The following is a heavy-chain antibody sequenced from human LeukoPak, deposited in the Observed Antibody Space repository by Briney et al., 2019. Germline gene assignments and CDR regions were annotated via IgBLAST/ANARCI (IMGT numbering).Heavy chain of an antibody. J-gene: IGHJ4*02. CDR2: INHSGST. Sequence: SETLSLTCAVSGGSISSSNWWSWIRQPPGKGLEWIGEINHSGSTNYNPSLKSRVTISVDTSKNQFSLKLSSVTAADTAVYYCARGKVVAAAYFDYWGQGTLVTVSS. CDR1: GGSISSSNW. V-gene: IGHV4-4*02. D-gene: IGHD2-15*01. CDR3: ARGKVVAAAYFDY.